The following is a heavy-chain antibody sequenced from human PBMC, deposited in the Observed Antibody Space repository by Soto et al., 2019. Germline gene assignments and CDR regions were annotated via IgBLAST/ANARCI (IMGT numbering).Heavy chain of an antibody. CDR2: IYYTGST. Sequence: PSETLSLTCTVSGASISSYYWSWIRQPPGKGLEWIGYIYYTGSTNYNPSLKSRVTTSVDTSKNQFSLKLSSVTAADTAVYYCARHYAVVLYHFDYWGLGTLVTVSS. V-gene: IGHV4-59*08. CDR3: ARHYAVVLYHFDY. J-gene: IGHJ4*02. CDR1: GASISSYY. D-gene: IGHD2-15*01.